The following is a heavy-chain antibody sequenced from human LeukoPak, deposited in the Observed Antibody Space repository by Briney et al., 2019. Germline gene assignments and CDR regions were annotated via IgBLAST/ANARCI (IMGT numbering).Heavy chain of an antibody. Sequence: GGSLRLSCAASGFTFRSHDMSWVRQAPGKGLEWVSGISASGGSTFYADSVKGRFTISRGNSKNTLYLQMNGLRVEDTAVYYCVREGPRGLAFDIWGQGTMVTVSS. CDR2: ISASGGST. CDR3: VREGPRGLAFDI. J-gene: IGHJ3*02. CDR1: GFTFRSHD. D-gene: IGHD3/OR15-3a*01. V-gene: IGHV3-23*01.